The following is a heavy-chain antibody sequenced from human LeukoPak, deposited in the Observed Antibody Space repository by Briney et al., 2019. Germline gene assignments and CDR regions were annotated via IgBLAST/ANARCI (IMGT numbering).Heavy chain of an antibody. CDR1: GFTFSSYA. Sequence: PGGSLRLSCAASGFTFSSYAMSWVRQAPGKGLEWVADIKPDGSEVHYVPAVKGRFTISRDNALYLQMNSLRAEDTAVYYCAGGQGWHFDLWGRGTLVTVSS. J-gene: IGHJ2*01. D-gene: IGHD2-15*01. V-gene: IGHV3-7*01. CDR3: AGGQGWHFDL. CDR2: IKPDGSEV.